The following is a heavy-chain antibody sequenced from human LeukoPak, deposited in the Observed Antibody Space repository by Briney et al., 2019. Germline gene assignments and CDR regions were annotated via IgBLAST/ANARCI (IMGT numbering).Heavy chain of an antibody. CDR3: AKGGFGELSYYFDY. Sequence: AGGSLRLSCAASGFTFDDYAMHWVRHTPGKGLEWVSGISWNSGSIVYADSVKGRFTISRDSAKNSLYLQMNSLRPEDMAFYYCAKGGFGELSYYFDYWGQGTLVTVSS. V-gene: IGHV3-9*03. J-gene: IGHJ4*02. CDR2: ISWNSGSI. D-gene: IGHD3-10*01. CDR1: GFTFDDYA.